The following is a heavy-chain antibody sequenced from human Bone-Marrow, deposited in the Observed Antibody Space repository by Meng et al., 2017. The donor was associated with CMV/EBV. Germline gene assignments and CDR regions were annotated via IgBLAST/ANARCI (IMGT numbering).Heavy chain of an antibody. V-gene: IGHV3-11*04. CDR2: ISGSGSDSTI. CDR3: ARPWGY. D-gene: IGHD7-27*01. J-gene: IGHJ4*02. CDR1: GFTFSDYY. Sequence: GESLKISCAASGFTFSDYYMTWIRQAPGKGLEWVSYISGSGSDSTIYYADPVKGRFTISRDNAKNSLYLQMNSLRVEDTAVYYCARPWGYWGQGTLVTVSS.